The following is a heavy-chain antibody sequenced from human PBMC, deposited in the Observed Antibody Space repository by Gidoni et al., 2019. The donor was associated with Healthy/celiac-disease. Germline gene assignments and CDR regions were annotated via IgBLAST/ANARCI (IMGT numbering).Heavy chain of an antibody. Sequence: QVQLVESGGGVVQPGRSLRLSCAASGFTFSSYDTHWVRQAPGKGLEWVAVISYDGSNKYYADSVKGRFTISRDNSKNTLYLQMNSLRAEDTAVYYCARDQLLWFGELSRCMDVWGKGTTVTVSS. CDR2: ISYDGSNK. J-gene: IGHJ6*03. CDR3: ARDQLLWFGELSRCMDV. D-gene: IGHD3-10*01. CDR1: GFTFSSYD. V-gene: IGHV3-30-3*01.